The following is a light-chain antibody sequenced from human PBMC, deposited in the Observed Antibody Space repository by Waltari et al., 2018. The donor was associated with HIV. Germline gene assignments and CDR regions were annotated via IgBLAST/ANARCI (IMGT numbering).Light chain of an antibody. CDR3: GTWDSSLSAGV. CDR2: DNN. Sequence: QSVLTQPPSVSAAPGQRVTISCSGSSSNIGYNSVSWYQQLPGTAPKLLLYDNNKRPSGIPDRFSGSKSGASATLGITGLQTGDEADYYCGTWDSSLSAGVFGGGTKLTVL. V-gene: IGLV1-51*01. J-gene: IGLJ2*01. CDR1: SSNIGYNS.